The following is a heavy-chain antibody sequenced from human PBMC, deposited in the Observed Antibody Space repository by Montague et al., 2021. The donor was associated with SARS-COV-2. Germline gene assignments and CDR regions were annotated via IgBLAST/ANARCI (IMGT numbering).Heavy chain of an antibody. CDR3: ARRGGNYHYYFDY. V-gene: IGHV4-31*03. Sequence: TLSLTCTVFGDSINSGSYYWSWIRQPPGKGLEWIGFIYYSGSTYYNPSLRSRLAISVDTSTNQFSLRLSSVTAADTDVCFCARRGGNYHYYFDYWGLGTLVTVSS. CDR2: IYYSGST. D-gene: IGHD3-22*01. CDR1: GDSINSGSYY. J-gene: IGHJ4*02.